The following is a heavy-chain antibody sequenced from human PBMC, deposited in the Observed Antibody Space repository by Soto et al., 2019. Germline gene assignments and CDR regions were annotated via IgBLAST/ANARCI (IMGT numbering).Heavy chain of an antibody. CDR2: IIPLFGTP. CDR1: GATFSTTG. CDR3: ARASPVICGGDPCYRLDSSFDS. D-gene: IGHD2-21*02. Sequence: QVQLVQSGAEVRKPGSSLRVSCKSSGATFSTTGISWVRQAPGQGLEWMGGIIPLFGTPKYARKFQGRVSITAYESTNTVYMELNSLRPDAAAVYYCARASPVICGGDPCYRLDSSFDSWGQGSLVIVSS. J-gene: IGHJ5*01. V-gene: IGHV1-69*01.